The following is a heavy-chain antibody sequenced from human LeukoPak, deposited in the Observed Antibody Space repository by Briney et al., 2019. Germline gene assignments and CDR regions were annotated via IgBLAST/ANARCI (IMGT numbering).Heavy chain of an antibody. J-gene: IGHJ1*01. CDR3: AREGGGSNRCLD. Sequence: SETLSLTCTVSGGSSSSYYWSWIRQPAGKGLEWIGRIYATGTTNYNPSLKSRVTMSVDTSKNQFSLNLTSVTAADTAVYYCAREGGGSNRCLDWGQGTLVTVSS. D-gene: IGHD3-16*02. CDR1: GGSSSSYY. CDR2: IYATGTT. V-gene: IGHV4-4*07.